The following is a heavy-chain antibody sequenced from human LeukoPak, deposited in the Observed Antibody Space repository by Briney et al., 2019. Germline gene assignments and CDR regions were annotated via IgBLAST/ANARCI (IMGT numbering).Heavy chain of an antibody. CDR2: IYYTETA. Sequence: PSETLSLTCTVSGGSISTSGYYWGWVRQPPGKGLEWIGSIYYTETAYYNPSLKSRVTISVDTSKNHFSLNLSSVTAADTAVYYCARDCPAYCNGGSCYYYYYMDVWGKGTTVTVFS. CDR1: GGSISTSGYY. D-gene: IGHD2-15*01. CDR3: ARDCPAYCNGGSCYYYYYMDV. J-gene: IGHJ6*03. V-gene: IGHV4-39*07.